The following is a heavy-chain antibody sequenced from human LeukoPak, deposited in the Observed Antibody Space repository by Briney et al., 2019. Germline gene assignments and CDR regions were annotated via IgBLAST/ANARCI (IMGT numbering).Heavy chain of an antibody. J-gene: IGHJ3*02. Sequence: GGSLRLSCAAFEFTFSSYYMNWVRQAPGKGLEWISYISGSSNTMYYADSVKGRFFISRDNARNSLYLQINGPTVEDTAVYYCARDRVRGLRTGAFDIWGQGTVVTVSS. V-gene: IGHV3-48*01. CDR2: ISGSSNTM. CDR1: EFTFSSYY. D-gene: IGHD3-10*01. CDR3: ARDRVRGLRTGAFDI.